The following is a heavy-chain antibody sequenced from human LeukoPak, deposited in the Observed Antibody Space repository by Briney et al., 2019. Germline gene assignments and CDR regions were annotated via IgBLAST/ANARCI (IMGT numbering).Heavy chain of an antibody. Sequence: PSETLSLTCTVSGDSISSSSYYWGWIRQSPGKGLEWIGSIYYSGSTYYNPSLKSRVTISVDTSKNQFSLKLSSVTAADTAVYYCATVGYYYYYMDVWGKGTTVTISS. CDR1: GDSISSSSYY. V-gene: IGHV4-39*01. CDR2: IYYSGST. CDR3: ATVGYYYYYMDV. J-gene: IGHJ6*03. D-gene: IGHD4-23*01.